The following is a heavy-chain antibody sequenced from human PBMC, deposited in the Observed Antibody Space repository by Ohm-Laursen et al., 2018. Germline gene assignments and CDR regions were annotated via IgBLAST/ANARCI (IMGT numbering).Heavy chain of an antibody. J-gene: IGHJ6*02. V-gene: IGHV4-59*07. D-gene: IGHD4-17*01. CDR3: TRYGRYYYYGTDV. Sequence: SDTLSLTWTVSGGSISSYYWSWIRQPPGKGLEWIGYIYYSGSTNYNPSLKSRVTISVDTSKNQFSLKLSSVTAADTAVYYCTRYGRYYYYGTDVWGQGTTVTVSS. CDR2: IYYSGST. CDR1: GGSISSYY.